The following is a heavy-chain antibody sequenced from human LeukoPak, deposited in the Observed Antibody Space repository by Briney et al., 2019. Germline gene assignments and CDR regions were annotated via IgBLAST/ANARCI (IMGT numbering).Heavy chain of an antibody. J-gene: IGHJ4*02. CDR2: MNPNSSNT. V-gene: IGHV1-8*01. CDR3: ARSSWGDVASDKSFEF. D-gene: IGHD3-10*01. Sequence: GASVRVSCMASEYTFASYDINWVRQAPGQGLEWMRWMNPNSSNTDYAQKFQGRVTMTRNNSINIAYMELSSLRFETTAVYYCARSSWGDVASDKSFEFWGQGTLVTVSS. CDR1: EYTFASYD.